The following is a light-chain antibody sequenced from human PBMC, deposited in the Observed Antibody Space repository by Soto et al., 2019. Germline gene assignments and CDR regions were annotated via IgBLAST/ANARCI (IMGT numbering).Light chain of an antibody. V-gene: IGLV2-14*01. J-gene: IGLJ3*02. CDR2: DVG. CDR1: SSDVGGYNY. Sequence: QSVLTQPASVSGSPGQSITISCTGTSSDVGGYNYVSWYQQHPGKAPKLMIYDVGNRPSEVSNRFSGSKSGNTASLTISGLQAEDEADYYCSSYTRSDTLLFGGGTKVTVL. CDR3: SSYTRSDTLL.